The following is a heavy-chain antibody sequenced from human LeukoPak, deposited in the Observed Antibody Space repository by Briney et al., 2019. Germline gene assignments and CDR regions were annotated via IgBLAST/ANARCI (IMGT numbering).Heavy chain of an antibody. V-gene: IGHV4-4*09. Sequence: SETLSLTCTVSGGSISSYYWSWIRQPPGKGLEWIGYIYTSGSTNYNPSLKRRVTISVDTSKNQFSLKLTSVTAADTAVYYCARQGYSYGFFDYYYMDVWGKGTTVTVSS. CDR2: IYTSGST. J-gene: IGHJ6*03. D-gene: IGHD5-18*01. CDR1: GGSISSYY. CDR3: ARQGYSYGFFDYYYMDV.